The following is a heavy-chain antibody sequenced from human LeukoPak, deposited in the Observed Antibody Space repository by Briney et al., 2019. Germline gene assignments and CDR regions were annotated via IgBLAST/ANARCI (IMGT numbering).Heavy chain of an antibody. CDR2: LSPDGTL. CDR1: GVSLSRSW. J-gene: IGHJ4*02. Sequence: PGGSLRLSCVVSGVSLSRSWMNWVRQVPGKGLVWVSRLSPDGTLNYVDSVKGRFTISRDDATNTLFPQMNNLRTDDSAIYYCLRDSHRESDYWGQGTLVTVSS. V-gene: IGHV3-74*01. D-gene: IGHD5-24*01. CDR3: LRDSHRESDY.